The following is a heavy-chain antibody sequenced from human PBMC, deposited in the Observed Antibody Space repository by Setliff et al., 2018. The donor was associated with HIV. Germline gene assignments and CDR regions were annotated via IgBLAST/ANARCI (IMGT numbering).Heavy chain of an antibody. CDR2: VYNSGTT. D-gene: IGHD6-13*01. J-gene: IGHJ3*02. CDR3: ATGKLAAGGAFVI. CDR1: GASSSSHY. V-gene: IGHV4-59*11. Sequence: KPSETLSLTCTVSGASSSSHYWSWIRQPPGKAPEWIGYVYNSGTTKYNPSLKSRVTISVDTSKNQFSLRLNSVTAADTAVYYCATGKLAAGGAFVIWGQGTMVTVSS.